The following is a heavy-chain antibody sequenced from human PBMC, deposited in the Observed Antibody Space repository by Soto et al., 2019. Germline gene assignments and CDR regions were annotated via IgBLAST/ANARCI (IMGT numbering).Heavy chain of an antibody. V-gene: IGHV3-30*03. Sequence: GGSLRLSCAASGFTFSSYGMHWVRQAPGKGLEWVAVISYDGSNKYYADSVKGRFTISRDNSKNTLYLQINSLRAEDTAVYYCATLWESITMVRGALFDYWGQGTLVTVSS. J-gene: IGHJ4*02. D-gene: IGHD3-10*01. CDR2: ISYDGSNK. CDR1: GFTFSSYG. CDR3: ATLWESITMVRGALFDY.